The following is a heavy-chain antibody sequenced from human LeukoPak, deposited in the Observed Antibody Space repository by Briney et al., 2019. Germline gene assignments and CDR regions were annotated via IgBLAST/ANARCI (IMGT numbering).Heavy chain of an antibody. CDR3: ARSEGSLGSSSWYGYDAFDI. V-gene: IGHV4-38-2*02. J-gene: IGHJ3*02. D-gene: IGHD6-13*01. CDR2: IYHSGST. CDR1: GGSISSYY. Sequence: SETLSLTCTVSGGSISSYYWGWIRQPPGKGLEWIGTIYHSGSTYYNPSLKSRVTISVDTSKNQFSLKLKSVTAADTAVYYCARSEGSLGSSSWYGYDAFDIWGQGTMVTVSS.